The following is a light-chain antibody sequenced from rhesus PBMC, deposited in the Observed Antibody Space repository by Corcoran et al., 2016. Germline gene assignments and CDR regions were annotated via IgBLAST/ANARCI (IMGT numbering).Light chain of an antibody. J-gene: IGKJ4*01. CDR3: QQYSNWPLT. CDR1: QSGSSS. V-gene: IGKV3-42*03. CDR2: GAS. Sequence: EIVLTQSPATLSLSPGERATLSCRASQSGSSSLAWYQQKPEQAPRLLIYGASSRATGIPDRFSGSGSGTAFTLTISSLEPEDFAVDYCQQYSNWPLTFGGGTKVEI.